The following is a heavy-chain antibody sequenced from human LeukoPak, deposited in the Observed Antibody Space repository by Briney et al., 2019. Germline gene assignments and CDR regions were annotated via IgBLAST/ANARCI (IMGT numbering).Heavy chain of an antibody. CDR3: ARDDDILTGTRYKY. CDR2: ISSSSSYI. V-gene: IGHV3-21*01. J-gene: IGHJ4*02. Sequence: GGSLRLSCAASGFTFSSYSMNWVRQAPGKGLEWVSSISSSSSYIYYADSVKGRFTISRDNAKNSLYLQMNSLRAEDTAVYYCARDDDILTGTRYKYWGQGTLVTVSS. D-gene: IGHD3-9*01. CDR1: GFTFSSYS.